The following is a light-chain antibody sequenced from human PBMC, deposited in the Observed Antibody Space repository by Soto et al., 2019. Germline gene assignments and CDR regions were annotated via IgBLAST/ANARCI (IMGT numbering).Light chain of an antibody. CDR3: QQYNSLYT. CDR2: KAS. Sequence: DIQMTQSPSTLSASVGDRVTITCRASQSISSWLAWYQQKPGKAPKLLIYKASSLESGVPSRFSGSGSGTAFTLTISSLQPDDFAAYDCQQYNSLYTFSQGTKLEIK. V-gene: IGKV1-5*03. J-gene: IGKJ2*01. CDR1: QSISSW.